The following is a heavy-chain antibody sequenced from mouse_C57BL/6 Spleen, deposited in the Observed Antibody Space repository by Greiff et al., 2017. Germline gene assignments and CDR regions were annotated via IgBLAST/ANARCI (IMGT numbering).Heavy chain of an antibody. CDR3: ARMDDGYYVDY. CDR2: IYPGSGST. V-gene: IGHV1-55*01. D-gene: IGHD2-3*01. Sequence: VQLQQPGAELVKPGASVKMSCKASGYTFTSYWITWVKQRPGQGLEWIGDIYPGSGSTNYNEKFKSKATLPVDTSSSTAYMQLSSLTSEDAAVYYCARMDDGYYVDYWGQGTTLTVSS. CDR1: GYTFTSYW. J-gene: IGHJ2*01.